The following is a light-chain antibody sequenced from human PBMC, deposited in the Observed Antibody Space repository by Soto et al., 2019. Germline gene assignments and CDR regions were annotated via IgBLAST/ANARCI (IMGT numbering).Light chain of an antibody. V-gene: IGKV3-15*01. CDR1: QSVSSN. CDR2: GAS. J-gene: IGKJ1*01. Sequence: EIVMTQSPATLSVSPGERATLSCRASQSVSSNLAWYQQKPGQAPRLLIYGASTRATGIPARFSGSGSGTEFTLTTSRLQSEDFAVSYCQQYNNWPSWSFGQGTKV. CDR3: QQYNNWPSWS.